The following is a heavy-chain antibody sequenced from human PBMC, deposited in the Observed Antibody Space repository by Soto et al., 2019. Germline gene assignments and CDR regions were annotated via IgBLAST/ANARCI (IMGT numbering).Heavy chain of an antibody. J-gene: IGHJ5*02. CDR1: GYTFTGYY. CDR3: ARDIYDDSSDYNPKSGFDP. D-gene: IGHD3-22*01. V-gene: IGHV1-2*02. CDR2: INPNSGGT. Sequence: GASVKVSCKASGYTFTGYYMHWVRQAPGQGLEWMGWINPNSGGTNYAQKFQGRVTMTRDTSISIAYMELSRLRSDDTAVYYCARDIYDDSSDYNPKSGFDPWGQGTMVTVSS.